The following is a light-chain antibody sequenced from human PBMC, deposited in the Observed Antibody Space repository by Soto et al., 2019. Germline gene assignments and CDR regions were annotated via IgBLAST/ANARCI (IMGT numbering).Light chain of an antibody. J-gene: IGLJ1*01. V-gene: IGLV1-40*01. CDR2: GNT. CDR3: QSYDSSLRGYV. CDR1: SSNIGAGYD. Sequence: QSVLTQLPSVSGAPGQRVTISCTGSSSNIGAGYDVSWYQQLPGTAPKFRIYGNTDRPSGVPDRFSGSKSGTSASLDITGLQAEDEADYYCQSYDSSLRGYVFGTGTKVTVL.